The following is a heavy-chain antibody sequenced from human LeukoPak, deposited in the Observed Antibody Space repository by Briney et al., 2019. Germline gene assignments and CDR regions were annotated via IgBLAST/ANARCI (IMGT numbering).Heavy chain of an antibody. Sequence: GGSLRLSCAASGFTFSSYEMNWVRQAPGKGLEWVSYISSSGSTIYYADSVKGRFTISRDNAKNSLYLQMNSLRAEDTALYYCAKVAQSGPLSWFLDAFDIWGQGTMVTVSS. CDR3: AKVAQSGPLSWFLDAFDI. CDR1: GFTFSSYE. V-gene: IGHV3-48*03. CDR2: ISSSGSTI. J-gene: IGHJ3*02. D-gene: IGHD3-10*01.